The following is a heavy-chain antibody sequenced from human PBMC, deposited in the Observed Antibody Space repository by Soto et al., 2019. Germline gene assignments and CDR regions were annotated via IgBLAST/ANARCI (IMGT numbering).Heavy chain of an antibody. D-gene: IGHD3-3*01. V-gene: IGHV4-34*01. CDR1: GGSFSGFY. J-gene: IGHJ4*02. Sequence: QVQLQQWGAGLLKPSETQSLTCAVYGGSFSGFYWSWIRQPPGKGLEWIGEINDSGSINYNPSLKSRVTISVDTSKDQFSLNLTSVTAADTALYYCARCLSVFGAVAKLDYWGQGTLVTVSS. CDR2: INDSGSI. CDR3: ARCLSVFGAVAKLDY.